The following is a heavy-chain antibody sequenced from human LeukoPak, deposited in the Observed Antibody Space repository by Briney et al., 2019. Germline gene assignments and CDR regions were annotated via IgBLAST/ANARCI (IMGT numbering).Heavy chain of an antibody. CDR1: GGTFSSYA. J-gene: IGHJ4*02. D-gene: IGHD3-9*01. Sequence: GSSVKVSCKASGGTFSSYAISWVRQAPGQGLEWMGRIIPIFGTANCAQKFQGRVTITTDESTSTAYMELSSLRSEDTAVYYCAREVNYDILTGYYYFDYWGQGTLVTVSS. V-gene: IGHV1-69*05. CDR3: AREVNYDILTGYYYFDY. CDR2: IIPIFGTA.